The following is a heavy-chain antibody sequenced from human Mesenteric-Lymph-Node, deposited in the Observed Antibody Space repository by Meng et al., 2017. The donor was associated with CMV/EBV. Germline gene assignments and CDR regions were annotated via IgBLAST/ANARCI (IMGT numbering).Heavy chain of an antibody. CDR2: IYSGGGGT. CDR3: AKGLYQSPYSSSSEYFQH. CDR1: TFSNYA. D-gene: IGHD6-6*01. V-gene: IGHV3-23*03. Sequence: TFSNYAMNWVRQAPGKGLEWVSVIYSGGGGTYYADSVKGRFTISRDDSKSTLYLQMDSLRADDTAIYYCAKGLYQSPYSSSSEYFQHWGQGTLVTVSS. J-gene: IGHJ1*01.